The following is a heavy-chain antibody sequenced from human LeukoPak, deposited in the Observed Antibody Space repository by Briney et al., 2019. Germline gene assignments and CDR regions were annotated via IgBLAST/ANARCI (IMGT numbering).Heavy chain of an antibody. CDR2: ISYDGSNK. Sequence: GSFLRLSCAASGFTFSSYAMHWVRKAPGKGLEWVAVISYDGSNKYYADAVKGRFTISRDNSKNTLYLQMNSLRAEDTAVYYCARDGCSSTSCYFWYSDLWGRVTLVTVSS. J-gene: IGHJ2*01. V-gene: IGHV3-30*04. CDR1: GFTFSSYA. D-gene: IGHD2-2*01. CDR3: ARDGCSSTSCYFWYSDL.